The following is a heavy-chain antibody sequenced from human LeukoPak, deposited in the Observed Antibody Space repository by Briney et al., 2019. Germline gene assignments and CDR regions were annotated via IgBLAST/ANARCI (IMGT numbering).Heavy chain of an antibody. V-gene: IGHV4-34*01. J-gene: IGHJ3*02. CDR3: ARTGYSSSPEDI. CDR2: INHSGST. D-gene: IGHD6-13*01. Sequence: PSETLSLTCAVYGESFSGYYGSWIRQPPGKGLEWIGEINHSGSTNYNPSLKSRVTISVDTSKNQFSLKLSSVTAADTAVYYCARTGYSSSPEDIWGQGTMVTVSS. CDR1: GESFSGYY.